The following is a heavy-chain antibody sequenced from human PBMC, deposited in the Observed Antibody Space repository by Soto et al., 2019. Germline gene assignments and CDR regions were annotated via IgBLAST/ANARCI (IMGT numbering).Heavy chain of an antibody. Sequence: PGGSLRLSCAASGFTFSSNGMHWVRQAPGKGLEWVAVISHDGSNKYYADSVKGRFTISRDNSKNTLYLQMNSLRAEDTAVYYCAKDRDSGTFKYNYGMDVWGQGTTVTVSS. V-gene: IGHV3-30*18. D-gene: IGHD3-10*01. CDR3: AKDRDSGTFKYNYGMDV. CDR1: GFTFSSNG. CDR2: ISHDGSNK. J-gene: IGHJ6*02.